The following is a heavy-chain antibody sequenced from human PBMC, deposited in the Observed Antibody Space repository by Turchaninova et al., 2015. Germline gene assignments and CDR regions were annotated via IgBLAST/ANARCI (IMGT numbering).Heavy chain of an antibody. CDR2: INHSGST. D-gene: IGHD5-24*01. CDR3: ARAMQTIFYWYFDL. J-gene: IGHJ2*01. V-gene: IGHV4-34*01. Sequence: QVQLQQWGAGLLKPSETLSLTCAVYGGSFSGYYWSWIRQSPGKRLEWIGEINHSGSTNSTPSLKSRVTISVDTSKNHFSLKLTSVTAADTAVYYCARAMQTIFYWYFDLWGRGTLVTVSS. CDR1: GGSFSGYY.